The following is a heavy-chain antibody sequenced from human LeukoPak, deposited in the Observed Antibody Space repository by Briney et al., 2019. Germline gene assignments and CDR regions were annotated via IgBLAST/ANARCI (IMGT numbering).Heavy chain of an antibody. D-gene: IGHD3-9*01. CDR3: ARTAFDWSQVGGNWFEP. V-gene: IGHV3-48*03. CDR1: GFTFSSYS. Sequence: GGSLRLSCAASGFTFSSYSLNWVRQAPGKGLEWISYISSSGSNIDYADSVKGRFTISRDNGKNSLFLQMNSLRVEDTAVYYCARTAFDWSQVGGNWFEPWGQGTLVTVSS. CDR2: ISSSGSNI. J-gene: IGHJ5*02.